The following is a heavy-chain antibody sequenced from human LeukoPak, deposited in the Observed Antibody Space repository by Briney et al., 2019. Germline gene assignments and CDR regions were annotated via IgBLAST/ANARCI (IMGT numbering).Heavy chain of an antibody. CDR2: IYYSGST. Sequence: SETLSLTCTVSGGSISSGDYYWSWIRQPPGKGLEWFGYIYYSGSTYYKPSLKSRVTISVDTSKNQFSLKLSSVTAADTAVYYCARVSPYYGTGGDYWGQGTLVTVSS. D-gene: IGHD3-10*01. V-gene: IGHV4-30-4*08. J-gene: IGHJ4*02. CDR1: GGSISSGDYY. CDR3: ARVSPYYGTGGDY.